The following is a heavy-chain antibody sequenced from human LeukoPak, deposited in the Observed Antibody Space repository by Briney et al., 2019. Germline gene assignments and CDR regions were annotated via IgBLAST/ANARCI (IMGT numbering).Heavy chain of an antibody. CDR3: GKTTVGYSSGQKPAWPVDY. J-gene: IGHJ4*02. CDR1: RFTFGSHA. CDR2: IFGSGGSP. D-gene: IGHD5-18*01. V-gene: IGHV3-23*01. Sequence: PGGSLRLSCEASRFTFGSHAMYWVRQAPGKGLEWVAGIFGSGGSPHYADPVKGRFTISSDNSRNTVYLQINSLRAEDTAVYYCGKTTVGYSSGQKPAWPVDYWGQGTLVTVSS.